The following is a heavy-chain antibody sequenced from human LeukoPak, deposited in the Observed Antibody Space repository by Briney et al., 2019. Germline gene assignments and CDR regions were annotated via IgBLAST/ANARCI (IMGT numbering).Heavy chain of an antibody. V-gene: IGHV3-9*01. CDR1: GFTFDDYA. CDR3: AKSPIVGALPDY. J-gene: IGHJ4*02. CDR2: ISWNSGSI. Sequence: GRSLRLSCAASGFTFDDYAMHWVRQAPGKGLEWVSGISWNSGSIGYADSVKGRFTISRDNAKNSLYLQMNSLRAEDTALYYCAKSPIVGALPDYWGQGTLVTVSS. D-gene: IGHD1-26*01.